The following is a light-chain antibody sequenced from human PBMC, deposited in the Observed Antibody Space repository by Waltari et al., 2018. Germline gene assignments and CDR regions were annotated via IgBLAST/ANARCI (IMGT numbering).Light chain of an antibody. Sequence: DIVVTQSPDSVAVSLGERATINCKSRQSVLYSSNNMNYLAWYQQKPGQPPRLLIYWASTRESGVPDRFSGSGSGTDFTLTINTLQAEDMAVYYCQQYYSTPPAFGQGTRVEI. CDR3: QQYYSTPPA. CDR2: WAS. J-gene: IGKJ1*01. V-gene: IGKV4-1*01. CDR1: QSVLYSSNNMNY.